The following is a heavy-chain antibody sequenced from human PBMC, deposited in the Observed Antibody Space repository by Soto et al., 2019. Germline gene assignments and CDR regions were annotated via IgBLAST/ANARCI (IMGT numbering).Heavy chain of an antibody. D-gene: IGHD6-6*01. V-gene: IGHV1-69*01. Sequence: SSVKGSCKASGGSFSSDAISWGRQDPGQGLEWMGGIIPIFGTANYAQKFQGRVTITADESTSTAYMELSSLRSEDTAVYYCARTTIAARRPRLYYYSGMDVWGQGTTVPVFS. J-gene: IGHJ6*02. CDR1: GGSFSSDA. CDR3: ARTTIAARRPRLYYYSGMDV. CDR2: IIPIFGTA.